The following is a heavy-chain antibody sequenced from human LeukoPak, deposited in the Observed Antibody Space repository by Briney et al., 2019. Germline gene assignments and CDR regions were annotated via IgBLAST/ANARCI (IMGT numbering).Heavy chain of an antibody. V-gene: IGHV4-59*08. CDR1: GGSISTYY. CDR3: ARAPIPGYGHYYFDY. J-gene: IGHJ4*02. Sequence: KPSETLSLTCTVSGGSISTYYRSWTRQPPGKGLEWIGYIYYSGNTNYNPSLKSRVTISVDTSKNQFSLKLTSVTAADTAVYYCARAPIPGYGHYYFDYWGQGTLVTVSS. D-gene: IGHD5-18*01. CDR2: IYYSGNT.